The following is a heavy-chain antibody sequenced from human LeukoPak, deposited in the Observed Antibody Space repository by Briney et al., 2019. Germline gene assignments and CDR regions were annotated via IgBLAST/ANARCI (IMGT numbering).Heavy chain of an antibody. Sequence: PSETLSLTCTVSVGSIISSSYYWGWIRQPPGRGLEWIGSRYYSGHTFYNPSLESRVTISVDTSKNHFSLMLTSVTAADTAVYYCARHGGEVYWGQGTLVTVSS. CDR2: RYYSGHT. CDR3: ARHGGEVY. D-gene: IGHD3-3*01. J-gene: IGHJ4*02. CDR1: VGSIISSSYY. V-gene: IGHV4-39*01.